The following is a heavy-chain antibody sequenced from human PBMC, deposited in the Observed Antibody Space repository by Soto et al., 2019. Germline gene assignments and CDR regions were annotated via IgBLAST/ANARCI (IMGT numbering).Heavy chain of an antibody. V-gene: IGHV3-11*01. CDR1: GFSFRDYY. CDR2: ISGSGNTI. Sequence: QVQLVGSGGALVKPGGSLTLSCAASGFSFRDYYRSWIRQAPGKGLEWISYISGSGNTIYYADSVKGRFIISRDNAKNSLFLQMNSPRADDSAVYYCARDRLPMVVVVMGWFDPWGQGTLVTVSS. J-gene: IGHJ5*02. CDR3: ARDRLPMVVVVMGWFDP. D-gene: IGHD3-22*01.